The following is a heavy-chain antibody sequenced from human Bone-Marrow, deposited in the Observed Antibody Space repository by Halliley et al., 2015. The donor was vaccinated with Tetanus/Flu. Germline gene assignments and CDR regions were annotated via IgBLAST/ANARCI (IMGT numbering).Heavy chain of an antibody. CDR2: INYGGGSQ. Sequence: KGLEWVSMINYGGGSQYYADSVKGRFTISRDDSKNTLYLQMNSLRVEDTGLYFCAKETRKETVGYGFYYYGVDVWGQGP. J-gene: IGHJ6*02. D-gene: IGHD3-10*01. V-gene: IGHV3-33*06. CDR3: AKETRKETVGYGFYYYGVDV.